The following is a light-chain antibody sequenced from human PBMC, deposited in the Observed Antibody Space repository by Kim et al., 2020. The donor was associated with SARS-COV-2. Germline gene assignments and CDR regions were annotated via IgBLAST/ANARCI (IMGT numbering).Light chain of an antibody. CDR3: QQYNTWYT. CDR1: QSVSHW. V-gene: IGKV1-5*03. J-gene: IGKJ2*01. CDR2: ETS. Sequence: LSTSVGDRVTITCRDSQSVSHWLAWYQQKPGKAPKVLIYETSKLKSGVPSRFSGSGFGTEFTLTISSLQPDDFATYYCQQYNTWYTFGQGSKLEI.